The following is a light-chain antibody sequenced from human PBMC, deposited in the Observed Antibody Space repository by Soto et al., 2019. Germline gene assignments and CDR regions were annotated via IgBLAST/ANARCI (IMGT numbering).Light chain of an antibody. CDR2: DVN. J-gene: IGLJ1*01. V-gene: IGLV2-14*01. Sequence: QSVLSQPASVSGSPGQPITISCTGTSSVVGGYNSLSWYQQHPGKVPKLMIYDVNNRPSGVSYRFSGSKSGNTASLTISGLQAEDEADYYCSSLTTSSTYVFGSGTKVTVL. CDR3: SSLTTSSTYV. CDR1: SSVVGGYNS.